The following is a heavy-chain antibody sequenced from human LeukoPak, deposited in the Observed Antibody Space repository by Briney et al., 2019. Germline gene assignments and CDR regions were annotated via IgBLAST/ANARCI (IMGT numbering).Heavy chain of an antibody. D-gene: IGHD1-1*01. CDR3: ARGTTANRGSFDP. CDR2: IYTSGST. J-gene: IGHJ5*02. CDR1: GGSISSGSYY. V-gene: IGHV4-61*02. Sequence: SETLSLTCTVSGGSISSGSYYWSWIRQPAGKGLEWIGRIYTSGSTNYNPSLKSRVTISVDTSKNQFSLKLSSVTAADTAVYYCARGTTANRGSFDPWGQGTLVTVSS.